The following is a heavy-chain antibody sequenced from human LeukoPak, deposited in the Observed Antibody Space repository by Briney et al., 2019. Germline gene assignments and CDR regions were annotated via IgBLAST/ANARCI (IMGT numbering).Heavy chain of an antibody. D-gene: IGHD6-13*01. CDR2: ISSSSSTI. Sequence: PGGSLRLSCAASGFSFSSYNMNWVRQAPGKGLGWVSSISSSSSTIYYADSVKGRFTISRDNAKNSLYLQMNSLRAEDTAVYYCASAGYSSSWYSRYFDYWGQGTLVTVSS. J-gene: IGHJ4*02. CDR3: ASAGYSSSWYSRYFDY. V-gene: IGHV3-48*01. CDR1: GFSFSSYN.